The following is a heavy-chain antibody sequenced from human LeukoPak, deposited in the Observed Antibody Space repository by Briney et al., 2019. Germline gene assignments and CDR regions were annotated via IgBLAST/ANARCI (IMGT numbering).Heavy chain of an antibody. CDR1: RDTFTRCA. D-gene: IGHD3-10*01. J-gene: IGHJ3*02. CDR3: ARDPGAPVRAFDI. CDR2: IIPIDGTA. V-gene: IGHV1-69*13. Sequence: SVKVSCKASRDTFTRCAFSWVRQAPGQGLEWMGGIIPIDGTANFGQKFQGRVTITADESTSTAYMELSSLRSEDTAIYYCARDPGAPVRAFDIWGQGTMATVSS.